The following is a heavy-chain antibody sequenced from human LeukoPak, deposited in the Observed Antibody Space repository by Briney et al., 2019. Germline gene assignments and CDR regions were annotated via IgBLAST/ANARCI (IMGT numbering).Heavy chain of an antibody. D-gene: IGHD3-10*01. V-gene: IGHV1-18*01. CDR3: ARTLYYYGSGTYDPALLEY. CDR1: GYTFSSYG. CDR2: INIYHDKT. J-gene: IGHJ4*02. Sequence: ASVKVSCKTSGYTFSSYGIRWVRQAPGQGLEWMGWINIYHDKTNYTQKFQGRVTMTTDTSTRTAYMELRSLRSDDTAVYYCARTLYYYGSGTYDPALLEYWGQGTLVTVSS.